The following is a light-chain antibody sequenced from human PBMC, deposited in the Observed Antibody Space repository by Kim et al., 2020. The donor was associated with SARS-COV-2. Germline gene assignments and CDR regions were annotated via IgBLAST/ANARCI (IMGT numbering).Light chain of an antibody. CDR2: EDN. V-gene: IGLV6-57*01. CDR3: QSYDSSTVI. Sequence: GKTVTISCTRSSGSIASNYVQWFQQRPGSSPTTVICEDNQRPSGVPDRFSGSIDSSSNSASLTISGLKTEDEADYYCQSYDSSTVIFGGGTQLTVL. CDR1: SGSIASNY. J-gene: IGLJ2*01.